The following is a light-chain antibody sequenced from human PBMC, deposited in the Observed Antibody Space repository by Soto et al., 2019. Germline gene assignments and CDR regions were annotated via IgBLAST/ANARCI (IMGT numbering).Light chain of an antibody. V-gene: IGKV3-20*01. CDR3: QQYGTSPRT. Sequence: VLTQSPGILSLSPGERATLSCRASQSVTNSFLARFQQKPGQAPRLLIYGASSRATGIPDRFSGSGSGTDFTLSSNRLEPEDFGVYYCQQYGTSPRTFGRGTKVEIK. J-gene: IGKJ1*01. CDR2: GAS. CDR1: QSVTNSF.